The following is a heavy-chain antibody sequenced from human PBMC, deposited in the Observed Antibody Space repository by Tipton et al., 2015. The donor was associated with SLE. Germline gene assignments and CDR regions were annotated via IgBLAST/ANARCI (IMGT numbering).Heavy chain of an antibody. CDR1: GGSISSSSYY. Sequence: TLSLTCTVSGGSISSSSYYWGWIRQPPGKGLEWIGSIYYSGSTYYNPSLKRRVTISVDTSKNQFSLKLSSVTAADTAVYYCAGGAGGELSAEYFQHWGQGTLVTVSS. J-gene: IGHJ1*01. CDR3: AGGAGGELSAEYFQH. CDR2: IYYSGST. D-gene: IGHD3-16*02. V-gene: IGHV4-39*07.